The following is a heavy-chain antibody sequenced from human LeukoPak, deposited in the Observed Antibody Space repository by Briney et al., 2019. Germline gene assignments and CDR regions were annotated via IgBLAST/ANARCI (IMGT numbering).Heavy chain of an antibody. D-gene: IGHD2-15*01. CDR2: MYHSGGT. V-gene: IGHV4-38-2*02. CDR3: ARSGRLGYCSGGSCYKIDY. J-gene: IGHJ4*02. CDR1: GYSISNGYY. Sequence: SETLSLTCTVSGYSISNGYYWGWIRQPPGKGLEWIVSMYHSGGTYYNPSLKSRVTISVDTSKNQFSLKLSSVTAADTAVYYCARSGRLGYCSGGSCYKIDYWGQGTLVTVSS.